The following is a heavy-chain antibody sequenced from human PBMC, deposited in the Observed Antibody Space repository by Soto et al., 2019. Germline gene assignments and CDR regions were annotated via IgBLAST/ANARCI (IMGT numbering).Heavy chain of an antibody. J-gene: IGHJ4*02. Sequence: GGSLRLSCAASGFIFSNAWMRWVRQAPGKGLEWVGRIKSKNDGATTDYTAPVKGRFTISRDDSKNTLYLQMNSLKTEDTAVYYCTTEVDYYDRSGYHRYYFDYWGQGTLVTVSS. CDR3: TTEVDYYDRSGYHRYYFDY. V-gene: IGHV3-15*01. CDR2: IKSKNDGATT. CDR1: GFIFSNAW. D-gene: IGHD3-22*01.